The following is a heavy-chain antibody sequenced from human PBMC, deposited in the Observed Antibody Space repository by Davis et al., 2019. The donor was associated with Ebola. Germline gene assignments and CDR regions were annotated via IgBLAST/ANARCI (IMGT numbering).Heavy chain of an antibody. J-gene: IGHJ4*02. CDR2: IYYSGST. CDR1: GGSISSSSYY. V-gene: IGHV4-39*01. D-gene: IGHD3-22*01. CDR3: ARHLDSSGHETFDY. Sequence: MPGGSLRLSCTVSGGSISSSSYYWGWIRQPPGKGLEWIGSIYYSGSTYYNPSLKSRVTISVDTSKNQFSLKLSSVTAADTAVYYCARHLDSSGHETFDYWGQGTLVTVSS.